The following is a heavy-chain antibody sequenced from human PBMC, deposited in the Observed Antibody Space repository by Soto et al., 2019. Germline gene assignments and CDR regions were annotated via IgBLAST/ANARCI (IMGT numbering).Heavy chain of an antibody. Sequence: PGGSLRLSCAASGFTFTIFGMHWVRQAPGKGLEWVAVISSDGSSKFYADSVKGRFTISSDNSQNMLYPQMKSLRAEDTAVYHRGGDLLGSGCHFDYWGQGTPVTVSS. D-gene: IGHD7-27*01. CDR3: GGDLLGSGCHFDY. J-gene: IGHJ4*02. V-gene: IGHV3-30*03. CDR1: GFTFTIFG. CDR2: ISSDGSSK.